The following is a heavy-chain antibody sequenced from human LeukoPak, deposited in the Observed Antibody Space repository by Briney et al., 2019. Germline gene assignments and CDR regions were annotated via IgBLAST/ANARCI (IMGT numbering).Heavy chain of an antibody. CDR1: GFTFSSYR. D-gene: IGHD1-26*01. J-gene: IGHJ4*02. Sequence: GGSLRLSCAASGFTFSSYRMHWVRQAPGKGLERVAVISNDGSNKYYADSVKGRFTISRDNSKNTLYLQMNSLRAEDTAVYYCAKDWEQSGSYYFDYWGQGTLVTVSS. V-gene: IGHV3-30*18. CDR2: ISNDGSNK. CDR3: AKDWEQSGSYYFDY.